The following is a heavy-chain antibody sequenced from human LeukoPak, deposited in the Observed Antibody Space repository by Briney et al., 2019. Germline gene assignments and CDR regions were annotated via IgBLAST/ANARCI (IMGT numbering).Heavy chain of an antibody. D-gene: IGHD6-19*01. V-gene: IGHV3-30*18. CDR3: AKETAAKYSSGWTGGGPSLQY. CDR1: GFTFSSYG. Sequence: GGFLRLSCAASGFTFSSYGIHWVRQAPGKGLEWVAVISYDGSNKYYADSVKGRFTISRDNSKNTLYLQMNSLRTEDTAVYYCAKETAAKYSSGWTGGGPSLQYWGQGTLVTVSS. CDR2: ISYDGSNK. J-gene: IGHJ4*02.